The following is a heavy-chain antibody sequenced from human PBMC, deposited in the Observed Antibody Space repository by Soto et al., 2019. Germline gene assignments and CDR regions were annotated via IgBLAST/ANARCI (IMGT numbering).Heavy chain of an antibody. CDR1: GFDASVNY. Sequence: GGSLRLSCAASGFDASVNYMTWVRQAPGKGLEWVSLINAGGSTLYADSVQGRFIISRDNSNNTLYLQMSSLRVEDTAMYYCVGENYYYGMDVWGQGTTVTVSS. J-gene: IGHJ6*02. V-gene: IGHV3-66*01. CDR2: INAGGST. CDR3: VGENYYYGMDV.